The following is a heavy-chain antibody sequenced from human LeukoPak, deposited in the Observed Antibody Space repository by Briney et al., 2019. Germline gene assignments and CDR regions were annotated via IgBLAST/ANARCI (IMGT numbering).Heavy chain of an antibody. Sequence: GGSLRLSCAASGFTFSSYAMSWVRQAPGKGLEWVSAISGSGGSTYYADSVKGRFAISRDNSKNTLYLQMNSLRAEDTAVYYCAKGDSSGYYYYHYFDYWGQGTLVTVSS. CDR3: AKGDSSGYYYYHYFDY. CDR1: GFTFSSYA. CDR2: ISGSGGST. J-gene: IGHJ4*02. D-gene: IGHD3-22*01. V-gene: IGHV3-23*01.